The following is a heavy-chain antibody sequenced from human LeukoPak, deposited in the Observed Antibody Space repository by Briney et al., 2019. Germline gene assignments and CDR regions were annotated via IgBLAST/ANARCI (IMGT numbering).Heavy chain of an antibody. V-gene: IGHV4-4*02. Sequence: SETLSLTCAVSGVSISSNPWWTWVRQPPGKGLEWIAEIHHSGSTNYNPSLKSRVTVSVDKAKNQFSLNLNSVTAADTAVYYCARGGDRSFDYWGQGTLVTVSS. D-gene: IGHD3-10*01. CDR2: IHHSGST. CDR3: ARGGDRSFDY. J-gene: IGHJ4*02. CDR1: GVSISSNPW.